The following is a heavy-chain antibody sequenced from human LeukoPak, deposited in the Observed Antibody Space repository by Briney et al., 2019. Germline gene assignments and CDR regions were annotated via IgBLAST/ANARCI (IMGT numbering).Heavy chain of an antibody. Sequence: GSSVKVSCKASGGTFSSYAISWVRQAPGQGLEWMGGIIPIFGKANYAQKFQGRVTITADKSTSTAYMELSSLRSEDTAVYYCARGNHSSGWLRNAFDIWGQGTMVTVSS. CDR2: IIPIFGKA. D-gene: IGHD6-19*01. V-gene: IGHV1-69*06. J-gene: IGHJ3*02. CDR3: ARGNHSSGWLRNAFDI. CDR1: GGTFSSYA.